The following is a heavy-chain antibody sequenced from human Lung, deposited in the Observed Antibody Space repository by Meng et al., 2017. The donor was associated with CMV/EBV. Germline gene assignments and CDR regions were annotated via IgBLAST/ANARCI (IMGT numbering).Heavy chain of an antibody. CDR3: ASFPPPGKQWLVTDY. D-gene: IGHD6-19*01. V-gene: IGHV4-4*02. Sequence: VQLQGSGPGLVKPSGTLSLTCAVSGSSISSSNGWSWVRQPPGKGLEWIGEIYHSGSTNYNPSLKSRVTISVDKSKNQFSLKLSSVSAADTAVYYCASFPPPGKQWLVTDYWGQGTLVTVSS. CDR1: GSSISSSNG. J-gene: IGHJ4*02. CDR2: IYHSGST.